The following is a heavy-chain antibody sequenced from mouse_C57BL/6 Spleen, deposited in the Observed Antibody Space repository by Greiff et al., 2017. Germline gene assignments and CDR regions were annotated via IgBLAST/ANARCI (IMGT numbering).Heavy chain of an antibody. Sequence: EVKLVESGPGMVKPSQSLSLTCTVTGYSITSGYDWHWIRHFPGNKLEWMGYISYSGSTNYNPSLKSRISITHDTSKNHFFLKLNSVTTEDTATYYCARAPYPTWYFDVWGTGTTVTVSS. CDR1: GYSITSGYD. V-gene: IGHV3-1*01. CDR2: ISYSGST. CDR3: ARAPYPTWYFDV. D-gene: IGHD2-10*01. J-gene: IGHJ1*03.